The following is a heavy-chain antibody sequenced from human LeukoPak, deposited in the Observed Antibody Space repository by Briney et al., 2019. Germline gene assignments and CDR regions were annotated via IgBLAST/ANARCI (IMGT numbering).Heavy chain of an antibody. Sequence: GGSLRLSCAASGXTFSSYTMHWVRQAPGKGLEWVAVISYDGSNKYYADSVKGRFTISRDNSKNTLYLQMNSLRAEDTAVYYCARVPYSSSWYFDYWGQGTLVTVSS. CDR2: ISYDGSNK. D-gene: IGHD6-13*01. J-gene: IGHJ4*02. V-gene: IGHV3-30-3*01. CDR3: ARVPYSSSWYFDY. CDR1: GXTFSSYT.